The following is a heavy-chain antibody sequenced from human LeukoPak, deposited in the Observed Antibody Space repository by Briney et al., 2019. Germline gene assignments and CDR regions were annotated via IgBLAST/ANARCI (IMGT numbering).Heavy chain of an antibody. V-gene: IGHV3-11*01. D-gene: IGHD2-21*01. CDR3: AKFLPTHIVVANYYFDY. CDR2: ISSSGSTI. CDR1: GFTFSDYY. Sequence: GGSLRLSCAASGFTFSDYYMSWIRQAPGKGLEWVSYISSSGSTIYYADSVKGRFTISRDNSKNTLYLQMNSLRAEDTAVYYCAKFLPTHIVVANYYFDYWGQGTLVTVSS. J-gene: IGHJ4*02.